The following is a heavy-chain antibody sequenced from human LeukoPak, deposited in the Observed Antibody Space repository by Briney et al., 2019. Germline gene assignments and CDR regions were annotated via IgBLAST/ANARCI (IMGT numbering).Heavy chain of an antibody. Sequence: ASVKVSCKASGYTFTGYYMHWVRQAPGQGLEWMGWINPNSGGTNYAQKFQGRVTMTRDTSISTAYMELSRLRSDDTAVYYCARDQDYYDSSSYFRLDPWGQGTLVTVSS. CDR3: ARDQDYYDSSSYFRLDP. CDR1: GYTFTGYY. J-gene: IGHJ5*02. V-gene: IGHV1-2*02. D-gene: IGHD3-22*01. CDR2: INPNSGGT.